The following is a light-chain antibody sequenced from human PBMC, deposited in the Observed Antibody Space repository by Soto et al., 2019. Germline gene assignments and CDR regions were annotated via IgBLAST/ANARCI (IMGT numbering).Light chain of an antibody. V-gene: IGLV2-14*03. CDR3: SSYTSSSTLVV. CDR2: DV. Sequence: QSALTQPASVSGSPGQSITISCTGTSSDVGTYDYVSWYQQHPGKVPKLIIYDVNRPSGVSNRFSGSKSGNTASLTISGLQAEDEADYYCSSYTSSSTLVVFGGGTKVTVL. J-gene: IGLJ2*01. CDR1: SSDVGTYDY.